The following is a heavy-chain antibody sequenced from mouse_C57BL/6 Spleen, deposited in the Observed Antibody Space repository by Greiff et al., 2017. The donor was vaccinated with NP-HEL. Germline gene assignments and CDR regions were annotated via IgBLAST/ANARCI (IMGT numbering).Heavy chain of an antibody. CDR2: INPYNGGT. Sequence: VQLQQSGPVLVKPGASVKMSCKASGYTFTDYYMNWVKQSHGKSLEWIGVINPYNGGTSSNQKFKVKATLTVDKSSSTAYMELNSLTSEDSAVYYCARSDYGSSSYYAMDYWGQGTSVTVSS. D-gene: IGHD1-1*01. CDR1: GYTFTDYY. V-gene: IGHV1-19*01. CDR3: ARSDYGSSSYYAMDY. J-gene: IGHJ4*01.